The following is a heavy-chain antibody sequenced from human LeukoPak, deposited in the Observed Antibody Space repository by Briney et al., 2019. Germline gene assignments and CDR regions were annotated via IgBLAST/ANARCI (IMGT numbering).Heavy chain of an antibody. J-gene: IGHJ3*02. CDR3: ARILGGSYSYAFDI. CDR1: GFSLSTSGMR. CDR2: IDWDDDK. D-gene: IGHD1-26*01. V-gene: IGHV2-70*04. Sequence: SGRALVKPTQTLTLTCTFSGFSLSTSGMRVSWIRQPPGKALEWLARIDWDDDKFYSTSLKTRLTISKDTSKNQVVLTMTNMDPVDTATYYCARILGGSYSYAFDIWGQGTMVTVSS.